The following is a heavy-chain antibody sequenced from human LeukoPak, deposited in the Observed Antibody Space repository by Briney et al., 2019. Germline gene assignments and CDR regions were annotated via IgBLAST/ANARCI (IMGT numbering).Heavy chain of an antibody. CDR2: IYDSGST. D-gene: IGHD3-9*01. CDR3: KKGGRRDILTY. J-gene: IGHJ4*02. V-gene: IGHV4-59*01. CDR1: GGSTSSYY. Sequence: PSETLSLTCTVSGGSTSSYYWSWIRQPPGKGLEWIGYIYDSGSTNYNPSRKSRVTISVDTSKNQFSLKLTSVTAADTAVYYCKKGGRRDILTYWGQGILVTVSP.